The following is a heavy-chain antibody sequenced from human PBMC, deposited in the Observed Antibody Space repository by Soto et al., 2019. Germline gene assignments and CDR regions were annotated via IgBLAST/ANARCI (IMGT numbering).Heavy chain of an antibody. CDR1: GYTLTELS. J-gene: IGHJ3*02. D-gene: IGHD3-22*01. V-gene: IGHV1-24*01. CDR3: ATAFYDSSGQGAFDI. Sequence: ASVKVSCKVSGYTLTELSMHWVRQAPGKGLEWMGGFDPEDGETIYAQKFQGRVTMTEDTSTDTAYMELSSLRSEDTDVYYCATAFYDSSGQGAFDIRGQGTMVTVSS. CDR2: FDPEDGET.